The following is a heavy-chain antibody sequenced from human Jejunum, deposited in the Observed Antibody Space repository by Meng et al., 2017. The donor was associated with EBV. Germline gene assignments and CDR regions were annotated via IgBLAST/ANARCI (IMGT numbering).Heavy chain of an antibody. V-gene: IGHV1-3*01. D-gene: IGHD3/OR15-3a*01. Sequence: QAQLVQCGAEGKKPGASVKLSCKASGSTFTNYLIHWVRQAPGQRPEWMGCINPGNGETEFSQKFQGRVTITRDTSATTAYMELTSLRSEDTAVYYCASRPGFNIGPFDYWGQGTLVTVSS. CDR3: ASRPGFNIGPFDY. CDR2: INPGNGET. J-gene: IGHJ4*02. CDR1: GSTFTNYL.